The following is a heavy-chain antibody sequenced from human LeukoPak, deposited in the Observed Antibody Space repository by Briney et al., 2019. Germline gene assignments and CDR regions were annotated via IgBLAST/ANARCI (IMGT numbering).Heavy chain of an antibody. Sequence: PSETLSLTCAVSSGSFIDYSWAWIRQPPGKGLEWIADIDHIGNTKYNPSLKSRATLSVDTSKRQFTLKMNSVTAADSAIYYCSKVGQWLDWGRGTLVTVSS. D-gene: IGHD6-19*01. J-gene: IGHJ4*02. CDR2: IDHIGNT. V-gene: IGHV4-34*01. CDR3: SKVGQWLD. CDR1: SGSFIDYS.